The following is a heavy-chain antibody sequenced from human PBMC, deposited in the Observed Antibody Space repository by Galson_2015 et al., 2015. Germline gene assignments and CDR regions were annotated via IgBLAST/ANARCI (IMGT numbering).Heavy chain of an antibody. V-gene: IGHV1-3*01. CDR3: AITYYYDSSGPSDAFDI. CDR1: GYTFTSYA. D-gene: IGHD3-22*01. Sequence: SVKVSCKASGYTFTSYAMHWVRQAPGQRLEWMGWINAGNGNTKYSQKFQGRVTITRDTSASTAYMELSSLRSEDTAVYYCAITYYYDSSGPSDAFDIWGQGTMVTVSS. CDR2: INAGNGNT. J-gene: IGHJ3*02.